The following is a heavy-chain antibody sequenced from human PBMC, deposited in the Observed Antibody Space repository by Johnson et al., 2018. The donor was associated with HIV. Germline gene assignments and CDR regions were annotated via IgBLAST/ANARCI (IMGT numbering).Heavy chain of an antibody. CDR2: TPGGDGGT. CDR3: AKDQSWIGTGHDTFDI. Sequence: VQLVESGGGLVQPGGSLRVSCAASGFKYAASGLAFSNYAVKWVSHTPGGDGGTSFADSVRGRYIISRDNSKNTLYLQMSSLGAEDTAVYYCAKDQSWIGTGHDTFDIWGQGTMVTVSS. J-gene: IGHJ3*02. CDR1: GFKYAA. V-gene: IGHV3-23*04. D-gene: IGHD1-1*01.